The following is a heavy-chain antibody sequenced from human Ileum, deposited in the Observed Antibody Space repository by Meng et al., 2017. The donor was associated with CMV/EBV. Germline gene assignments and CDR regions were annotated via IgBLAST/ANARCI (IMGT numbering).Heavy chain of an antibody. J-gene: IGHJ6*02. CDR1: GFIVTCNY. Sequence: GESLKISCEVSGFIVTCNYVTWVRQAPGKGLEWDSIIYSGGSTNYADSVKGRFTISRDISKNTIYLQLNTLRAEDTAVYYCARDRSGSGMDVWGQGTTVTVSS. CDR3: ARDRSGSGMDV. V-gene: IGHV3-53*01. CDR2: IYSGGST. D-gene: IGHD1-1*01.